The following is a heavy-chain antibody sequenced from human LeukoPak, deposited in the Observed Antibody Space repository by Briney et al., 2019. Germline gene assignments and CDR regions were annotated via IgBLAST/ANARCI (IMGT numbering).Heavy chain of an antibody. V-gene: IGHV1-8*03. CDR1: GYTFTSYD. Sequence: GASVKVSCKASGYTFTSYDINWVRQATGQGLEWMGWMNPNSGNTGYAQKFQGRVTITRNTSISTAYMELSSLRSEDTAVYYCARGRPRYNWNDFRAFDIWGQGTMVTVSS. CDR2: MNPNSGNT. CDR3: ARGRPRYNWNDFRAFDI. J-gene: IGHJ3*02. D-gene: IGHD1-20*01.